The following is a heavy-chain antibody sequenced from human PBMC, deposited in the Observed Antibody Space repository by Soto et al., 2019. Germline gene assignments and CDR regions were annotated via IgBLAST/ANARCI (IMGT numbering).Heavy chain of an antibody. D-gene: IGHD3-9*01. CDR2: IWYDGSNK. J-gene: IGHJ3*02. V-gene: IGHV3-33*01. Sequence: QVQLVASGGGVVQPGRSLSLSCAASGFTFSSYGLHWVRQAPGTGLERVAVIWYDGSNKYYADSVKGRFTISRDNSKNTLYLQMNSLRAEDTAVYYCARVEYDILTGYNPHDAFDIWGQGTMVTVSS. CDR1: GFTFSSYG. CDR3: ARVEYDILTGYNPHDAFDI.